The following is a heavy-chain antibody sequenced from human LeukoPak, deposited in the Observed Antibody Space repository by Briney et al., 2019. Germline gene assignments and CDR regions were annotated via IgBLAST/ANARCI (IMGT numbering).Heavy chain of an antibody. CDR3: ARGLVDLTMVRGVPKYYYYMDV. D-gene: IGHD3-10*01. J-gene: IGHJ6*03. Sequence: SETLSLTCTVSGGSISSYYWSWIRQPPGKGLEWIGYIYYSGSTNYNPSLKSRVTISVETSKNEFSLKLRSVTAEDTAVYYCARGLVDLTMVRGVPKYYYYMDVWGKGTTVTISS. V-gene: IGHV4-59*01. CDR1: GGSISSYY. CDR2: IYYSGST.